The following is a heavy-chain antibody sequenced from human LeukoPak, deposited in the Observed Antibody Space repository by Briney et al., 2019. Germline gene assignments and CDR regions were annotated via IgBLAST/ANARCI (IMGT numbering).Heavy chain of an antibody. Sequence: GRSLRLSCAASGFTFSSYAMHWVRQAPGKGLEWVAVISYDGSNKYYADSVKGRFTISRDNSKNTLYLQMNSLRAEDTAVYYCARDGGTSCQDYWGQGTLVTVSS. J-gene: IGHJ4*02. D-gene: IGHD2-2*01. CDR2: ISYDGSNK. CDR3: ARDGGTSCQDY. CDR1: GFTFSSYA. V-gene: IGHV3-30-3*01.